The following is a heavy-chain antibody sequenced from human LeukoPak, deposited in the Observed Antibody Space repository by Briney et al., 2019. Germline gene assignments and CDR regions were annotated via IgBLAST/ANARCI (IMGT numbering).Heavy chain of an antibody. CDR1: GFTFSSYG. Sequence: GGSLRLSCAASGFTFSSYGMHWVRQAPGKGLEWVAVIWYDGSNKYCADSVKGRFTISRDNSKNTLYLQMNSLRAEDTAVYYCARGRGYYDSSGYPNWFDPWGQGTLVTVSS. J-gene: IGHJ5*02. D-gene: IGHD3-22*01. V-gene: IGHV3-33*01. CDR3: ARGRGYYDSSGYPNWFDP. CDR2: IWYDGSNK.